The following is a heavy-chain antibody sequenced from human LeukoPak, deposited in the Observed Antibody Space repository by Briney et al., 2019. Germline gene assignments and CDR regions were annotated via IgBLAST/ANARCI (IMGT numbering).Heavy chain of an antibody. V-gene: IGHV3-74*01. J-gene: IGHJ3*02. CDR3: ARDYAVGASFDI. Sequence: PGGSLRLSCAASGFTFSNYWMHWVRQAPGEGLVWVSRITSDGSSTSHADSVKGRFTISRDNAKNTLYLQMNSLRAEDTAVYYCARDYAVGASFDIWGQGTLVTVSA. D-gene: IGHD6-19*01. CDR2: ITSDGSST. CDR1: GFTFSNYW.